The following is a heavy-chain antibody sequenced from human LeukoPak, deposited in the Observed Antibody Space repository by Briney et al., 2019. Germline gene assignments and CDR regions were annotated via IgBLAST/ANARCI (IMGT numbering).Heavy chain of an antibody. J-gene: IGHJ6*03. D-gene: IGHD3-3*01. V-gene: IGHV4-39*01. CDR2: IYYSGST. CDR3: ARTRQITIFGVVPYYMDV. Sequence: SETLSLTCTVSGGSISSSSYYWGWIRQPPGKGLEWIGSIYYSGSTYYNPSLKGRVTISVDTSKNQFSLKLSSVTAADTAVYYCARTRQITIFGVVPYYMDVWGKGTTVTVSS. CDR1: GGSISSSSYY.